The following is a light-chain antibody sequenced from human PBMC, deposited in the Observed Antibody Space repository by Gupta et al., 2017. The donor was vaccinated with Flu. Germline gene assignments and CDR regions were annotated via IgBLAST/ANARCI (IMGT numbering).Light chain of an antibody. CDR1: QGISNY. Sequence: DIQMTQSPSSLSASVGDRVTITCRASQGISNYLAWYQQRPGRVPKLLIYGASTLQSGVPSRFSGSGSGTEFTLTITSLQPEDVANYYCQRYYSVPVTFGRGTRVEI. J-gene: IGKJ4*01. CDR3: QRYYSVPVT. V-gene: IGKV1-27*01. CDR2: GAS.